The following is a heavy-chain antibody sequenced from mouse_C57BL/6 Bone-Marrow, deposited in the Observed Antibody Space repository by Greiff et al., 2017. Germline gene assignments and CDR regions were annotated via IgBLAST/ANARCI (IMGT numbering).Heavy chain of an antibody. CDR2: ISSGGSYT. V-gene: IGHV5-6*01. Sequence: EVQGVESGGDLVKPGGSLKLSCAASGFTFSSYGMSWVRQTPDKRLEWVATISSGGSYTYYPDSVKGRFTISRDNAKNTLYLQMSSPKSEDTAMYYCARHEGFAYWGQGTLVTVSA. CDR1: GFTFSSYG. J-gene: IGHJ3*01. CDR3: ARHEGFAY.